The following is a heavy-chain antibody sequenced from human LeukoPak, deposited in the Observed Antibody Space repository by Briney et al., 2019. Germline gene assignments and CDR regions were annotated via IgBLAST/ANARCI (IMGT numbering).Heavy chain of an antibody. D-gene: IGHD6-6*01. Sequence: SETLSLTCTVSGGSISSGGYYWSWIRQPPGKGLEWIGYIYHSGSTYYNPSPKGRVTISVDRSKNQFSLKLSSVTAADTAVYYCARALIAARPFDYWGQGTLVTVSS. CDR3: ARALIAARPFDY. J-gene: IGHJ4*02. CDR2: IYHSGST. V-gene: IGHV4-30-2*01. CDR1: GGSISSGGYY.